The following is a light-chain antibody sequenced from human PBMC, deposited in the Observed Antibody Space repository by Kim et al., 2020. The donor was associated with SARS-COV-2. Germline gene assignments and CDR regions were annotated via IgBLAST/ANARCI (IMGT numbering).Light chain of an antibody. V-gene: IGLV2-14*01. Sequence: QSALTQPASVSGSPGQSITISCTGTSSDVGSYNHVSWYQQHPGKAPKLMIYEVSNRPSGVSNRFSGSKSGNTASLTISGLQAEDEADYYCSSYTSSSTLVFGGGTQLTVL. CDR1: SSDVGSYNH. J-gene: IGLJ3*02. CDR3: SSYTSSSTLV. CDR2: EVS.